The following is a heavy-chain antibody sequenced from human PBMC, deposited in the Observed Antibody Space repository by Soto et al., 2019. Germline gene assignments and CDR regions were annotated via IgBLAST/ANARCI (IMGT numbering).Heavy chain of an antibody. CDR3: ARVSIVVVVAAPANDAFDI. V-gene: IGHV4-34*01. CDR2: INHSGST. CDR1: GGSFSGYY. Sequence: SETLSLTCAVYGGSFSGYYWSWIRQPPGKGLEWIGEINHSGSTNYNPSLKSRVTISVDTPKNQFSLKLSSVTAADTAVYYCARVSIVVVVAAPANDAFDIWGQGTMVTVSS. J-gene: IGHJ3*02. D-gene: IGHD2-15*01.